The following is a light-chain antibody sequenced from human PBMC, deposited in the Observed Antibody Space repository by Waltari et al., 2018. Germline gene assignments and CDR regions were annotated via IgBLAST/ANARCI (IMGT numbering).Light chain of an antibody. CDR3: SSYTSTSSPWV. V-gene: IGLV2-14*03. J-gene: IGLJ3*02. CDR2: GVS. CDR1: SSDIGIYNF. Sequence: QSALTQPASVSGSPGQSITISCTGTSSDIGIYNFVSWYQQPPDKAPKLVSYGVSNRPAVVSNRFAGSKSGNTAYLTISVLQAEDEADYYCSSYTSTSSPWVFGGGTKLTVL.